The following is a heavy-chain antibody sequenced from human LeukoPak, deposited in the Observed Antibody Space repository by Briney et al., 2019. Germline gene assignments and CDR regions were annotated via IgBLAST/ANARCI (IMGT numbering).Heavy chain of an antibody. CDR3: ARDARDSSGSIDY. CDR2: ISYDGSNK. V-gene: IGHV3-30-3*01. CDR1: GFTFSSYA. D-gene: IGHD3-22*01. Sequence: GGSLRLSCAASGFTFSSYAMHWVRQAPVKGLEWVAVISYDGSNKYYVDSVKGRFTISRDNSKNTLYLQMNSLRAEDTAVYYCARDARDSSGSIDYWGQGTLVTVSS. J-gene: IGHJ4*02.